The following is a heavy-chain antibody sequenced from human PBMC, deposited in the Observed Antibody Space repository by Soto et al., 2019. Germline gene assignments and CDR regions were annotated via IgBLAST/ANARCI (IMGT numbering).Heavy chain of an antibody. CDR3: VRGGSGYYYGLDV. J-gene: IGHJ6*02. Sequence: EVQLVETGGGLIKPGGSLRLSCAASGFTVSNKYMSWVRQAPGKGLEWISVIFSGGETYYADSVKGRFTISRDNSKNTLYLQMSSLRADDMAMYYCVRGGSGYYYGLDVWGQGTTVTVSS. V-gene: IGHV3-53*02. D-gene: IGHD3-10*01. CDR1: GFTVSNKY. CDR2: IFSGGET.